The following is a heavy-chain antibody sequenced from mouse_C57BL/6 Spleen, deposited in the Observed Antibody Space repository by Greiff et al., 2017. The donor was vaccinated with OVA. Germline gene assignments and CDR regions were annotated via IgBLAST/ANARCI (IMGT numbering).Heavy chain of an antibody. CDR3: ARDDYDEVCAY. Sequence: QVQLQQSGAELVRPGSSVKLSCKASGYTFTSYWMHWVKQRPIQGLEWIGNIDPSDSETHYNQKFKDKATLTVDKSSSTAYMQLSSLTSEDSAVYYCARDDYDEVCAYWGQGTLVTVSA. D-gene: IGHD2-4*01. CDR2: IDPSDSET. J-gene: IGHJ3*01. CDR1: GYTFTSYW. V-gene: IGHV1-52*01.